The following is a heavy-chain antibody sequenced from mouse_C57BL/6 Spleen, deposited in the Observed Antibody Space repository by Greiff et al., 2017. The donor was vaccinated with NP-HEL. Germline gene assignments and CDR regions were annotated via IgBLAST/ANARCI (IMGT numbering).Heavy chain of an antibody. CDR3: ARRGNSAWFAY. V-gene: IGHV1-80*01. J-gene: IGHJ3*01. Sequence: QVHVKQSGAELVKPGASVKISCKASGYAFSSYWMNWVKQRPGKGLEWIGQIYPGDGDTNYNGKFKGKATLTADKSSSTAYMQLSSLTSEDSAVYFCARRGNSAWFAYWGQGTLVTVSA. CDR2: IYPGDGDT. CDR1: GYAFSSYW. D-gene: IGHD2-1*01.